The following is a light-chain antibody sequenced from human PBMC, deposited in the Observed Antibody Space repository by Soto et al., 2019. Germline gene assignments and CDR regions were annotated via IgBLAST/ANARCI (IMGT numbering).Light chain of an antibody. Sequence: EIVMTQSPATLSVSPGERATLSCRASQSVSNNLAWYQQKPGQAPRLLISGASRRATGIPDRFSGAGSGTDFTLTISRLEPEDFALYYCQQHDILPITFGQGTRLEIK. CDR1: QSVSNN. CDR3: QQHDILPIT. J-gene: IGKJ5*01. V-gene: IGKV3-20*01. CDR2: GAS.